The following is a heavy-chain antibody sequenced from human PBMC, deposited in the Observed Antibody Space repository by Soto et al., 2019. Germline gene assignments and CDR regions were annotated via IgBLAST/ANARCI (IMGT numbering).Heavy chain of an antibody. D-gene: IGHD3-9*01. V-gene: IGHV4-59*01. CDR3: VRDYLLTGFDP. J-gene: IGHJ5*02. CDR1: GGSISNYY. CDR2: VYYSGST. Sequence: PSETLSLTCTVSGGSISNYYGTWVRQPPGKGLEWIGYVYYSGSTNYNPSLESRVTISIDASKNQSSLKMKSVTAADTAVYYCVRDYLLTGFDPWGQGALVTVSS.